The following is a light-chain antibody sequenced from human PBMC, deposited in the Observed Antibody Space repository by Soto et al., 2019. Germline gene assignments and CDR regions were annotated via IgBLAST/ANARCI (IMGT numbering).Light chain of an antibody. V-gene: IGLV1-40*01. CDR1: SSNIGAGYD. Sequence: QSVLTQPPSVSGAPGQRVTISCTGSSSNIGAGYDVHWYQQLPGTAPKVMIYEATKRPSGVSNRFSGSKSGNTASLTISGLQAEDEADYYCSSYAGSSTYVFGTGTKVTVL. CDR3: SSYAGSSTYV. J-gene: IGLJ1*01. CDR2: EAT.